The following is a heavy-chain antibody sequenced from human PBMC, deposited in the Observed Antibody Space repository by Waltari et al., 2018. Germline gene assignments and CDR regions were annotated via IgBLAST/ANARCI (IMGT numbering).Heavy chain of an antibody. V-gene: IGHV3-49*04. D-gene: IGHD3-10*01. CDR1: GLTFGDHA. CDR2: IRSKVFAGTT. CDR3: SRARIIAPTMARYYRYYYMDA. Sequence: EVQLVESGGGLVQPGRSLTLSCAVSGLTFGDHAMGWVRRAPGKGLEWVGFIRSKVFAGTTEYAASVKGRFTISRDDSNSIAFLQMNSLKTEDTAVYYCSRARIIAPTMARYYRYYYMDAWGKGTTVTVSS. J-gene: IGHJ6*03.